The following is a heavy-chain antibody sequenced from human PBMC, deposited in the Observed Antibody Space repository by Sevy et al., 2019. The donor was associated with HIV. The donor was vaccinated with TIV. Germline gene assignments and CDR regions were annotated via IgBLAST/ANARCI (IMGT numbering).Heavy chain of an antibody. CDR3: ARGGVYFDDGFDI. V-gene: IGHV4-4*07. Sequence: SETLSLTCTVSGGSISSYYCTWIRQPAGKGLEWIGRIYTSGSTNYNPSLKSRVTMSVGTSKKQFSLKLSSVTAADTAVYYCARGGVYFDDGFDIWGQGTMVTVSS. J-gene: IGHJ3*02. CDR1: GGSISSYY. CDR2: IYTSGST. D-gene: IGHD3-10*01.